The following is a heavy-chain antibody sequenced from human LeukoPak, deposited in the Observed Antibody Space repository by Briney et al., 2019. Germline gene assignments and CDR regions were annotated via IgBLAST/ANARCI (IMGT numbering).Heavy chain of an antibody. J-gene: IGHJ4*02. Sequence: PSETLSLTCTVSGGSISSYYWSWIRQPPGRGLEWIGEINHSGSTNYNPSLKSRVTISVDTSKNQFSLKLSSVTAADTAVYYCARPGYYDYVWGSYRFHPFDYWGQGTLVTVSS. V-gene: IGHV4-34*01. CDR2: INHSGST. CDR3: ARPGYYDYVWGSYRFHPFDY. D-gene: IGHD3-16*02. CDR1: GGSISSYY.